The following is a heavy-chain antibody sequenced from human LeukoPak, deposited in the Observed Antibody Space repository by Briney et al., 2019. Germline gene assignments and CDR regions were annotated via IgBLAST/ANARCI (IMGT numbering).Heavy chain of an antibody. V-gene: IGHV3-48*02. Sequence: GGSLRLSCAASGFTFSTYSMNWVRQAPGKGLEWISYISSSSSTIYYADSVKGRFTISRDNAKNSPYLQMNSLRDEDTAVYYCARAYLGGDYWGQGTLVTVSS. CDR2: ISSSSSTI. D-gene: IGHD4-23*01. CDR3: ARAYLGGDY. J-gene: IGHJ4*02. CDR1: GFTFSTYS.